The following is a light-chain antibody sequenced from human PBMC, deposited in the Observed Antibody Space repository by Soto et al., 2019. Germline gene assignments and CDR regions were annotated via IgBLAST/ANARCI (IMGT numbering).Light chain of an antibody. V-gene: IGKV3-20*01. CDR3: QQYNNWPWT. CDR1: HFVASSY. Sequence: EIVLTQSPGTLSLSPGERATLSCRASHFVASSYVAWYQQKPGQAPRLLIYGASSRATGIPDRFSGSGSGTDFTLTISRLEPEDFAVYYCQQYNNWPWTFGQGTKVDIK. J-gene: IGKJ1*01. CDR2: GAS.